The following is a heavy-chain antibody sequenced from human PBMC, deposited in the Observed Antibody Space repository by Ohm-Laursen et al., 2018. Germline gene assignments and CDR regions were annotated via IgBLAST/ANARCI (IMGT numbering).Heavy chain of an antibody. J-gene: IGHJ6*02. D-gene: IGHD6-13*01. V-gene: IGHV4-59*08. Sequence: TLSLTCTVSGGSISSYYWSWIRQPPGKGLEWIGYIYYSGSTNYNPSLKSRLTISVDASKSQISLNLSSVTAADAAVYYCATSSRQQLVLLYGMDVWGQGTTVTVSS. CDR1: GGSISSYY. CDR2: IYYSGST. CDR3: ATSSRQQLVLLYGMDV.